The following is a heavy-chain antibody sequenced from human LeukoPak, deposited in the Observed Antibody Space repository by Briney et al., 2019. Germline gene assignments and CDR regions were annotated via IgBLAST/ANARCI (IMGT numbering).Heavy chain of an antibody. J-gene: IGHJ4*02. CDR2: ISSSGDMT. D-gene: IGHD3-22*01. Sequence: GGSLRLSCAASGFTFSSYAMSWVRQAPGKGLEWVSAISSSGDMTYYIDSVKGRFTISRDNSKNTLYLQMSGLRAEDTALYYCAKDRPKYYHMSGCYDKRNGVYWGRGTLVTVSS. CDR3: AKDRPKYYHMSGCYDKRNGVY. CDR1: GFTFSSYA. V-gene: IGHV3-23*01.